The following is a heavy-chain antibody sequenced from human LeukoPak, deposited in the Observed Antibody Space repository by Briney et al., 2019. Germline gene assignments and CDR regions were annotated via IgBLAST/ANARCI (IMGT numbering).Heavy chain of an antibody. D-gene: IGHD5-18*01. CDR2: ISWDGGST. Sequence: PGGSLRLSCAASGFTFDDYTMHWVRQAPGKGLEWVSLISWDGGSTYYADSVKGRFTISRDNSKNSLYLQMNSLRTEDTALYYCAKDRSRGYSYGSLDYWGQGTLVTVSS. CDR1: GFTFDDYT. CDR3: AKDRSRGYSYGSLDY. V-gene: IGHV3-43*01. J-gene: IGHJ4*02.